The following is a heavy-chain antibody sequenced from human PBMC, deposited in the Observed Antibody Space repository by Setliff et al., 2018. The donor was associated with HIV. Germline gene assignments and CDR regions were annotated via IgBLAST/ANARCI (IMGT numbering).Heavy chain of an antibody. Sequence: GGSVRLSCAASGFTFVNHDIEWVRQAPGKGLEWVSHIGTAGDTYYLDSVKGRFTISREDARNSGYLQMNSLRDDDTAVYFCARTAYYRDSSGYYSVAFDMWGPGTMVTVSS. CDR1: GFTFVNHD. V-gene: IGHV3-13*01. J-gene: IGHJ3*02. D-gene: IGHD3-22*01. CDR2: IGTAGDT. CDR3: ARTAYYRDSSGYYSVAFDM.